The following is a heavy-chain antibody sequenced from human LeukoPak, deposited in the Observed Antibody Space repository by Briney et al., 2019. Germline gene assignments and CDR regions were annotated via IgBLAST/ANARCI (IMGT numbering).Heavy chain of an antibody. CDR2: IGGSGIST. CDR1: GFTFSTYA. CDR3: AKDQGGGIVVVNLDY. J-gene: IGHJ4*02. Sequence: PGGSLRLSCAASGFTFSTYAMSWVRQAPRKGLEWVSTIGGSGISTYYADSVKGRFTISRDNSKNTLYLQMNSLRAEDTAVYYCAKDQGGGIVVVNLDYWGQGTLVTVSS. V-gene: IGHV3-23*01. D-gene: IGHD3-22*01.